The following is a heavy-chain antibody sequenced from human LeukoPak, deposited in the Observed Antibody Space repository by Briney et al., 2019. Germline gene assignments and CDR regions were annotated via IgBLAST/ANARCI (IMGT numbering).Heavy chain of an antibody. CDR3: AQYVTAMVYFDY. J-gene: IGHJ4*02. V-gene: IGHV4-39*01. D-gene: IGHD5-18*01. CDR2: IYYSGNT. CDR1: GGSISSSSYY. Sequence: PSETLSLTCTVSGGSISSSSYYWGWIRQPPGKGLEWTGSIYYSGNTYYNPSLKSRVTISVDTSKNQFSLTLSSVTAADTAVYYCAQYVTAMVYFDYWGQGTLVTVSS.